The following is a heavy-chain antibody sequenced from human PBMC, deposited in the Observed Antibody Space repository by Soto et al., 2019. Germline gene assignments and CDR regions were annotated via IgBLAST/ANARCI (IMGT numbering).Heavy chain of an antibody. CDR1: GFTFSDYY. J-gene: IGHJ6*01. CDR3: SRALAVRATSGGMDV. V-gene: IGHV3-11*06. CDR2: ISSNTNYT. D-gene: IGHD3-10*01. Sequence: QVQLVESGGGVVKPGGSLRLSCVASGFTFSDYYMNWIRQAPGKGLEWVSYISSNTNYTNYADSVKGRFTISRDSAKNSLYLQVNNLRAEDKDGYYCSRALAVRATSGGMDVWGQGTKVTVSS.